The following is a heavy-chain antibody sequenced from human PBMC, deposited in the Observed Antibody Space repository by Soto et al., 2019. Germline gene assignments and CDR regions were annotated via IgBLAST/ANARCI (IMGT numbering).Heavy chain of an antibody. Sequence: SETLSLTCAVYGGSFSGYYWTWIRQSPGKGLEWIGSIYHSGSTYYNPSLKSRVTISVDTSKNQSSLKLRSVTAAETAVYYCARQSVINGNWFDPWGRGTLVTVSS. CDR2: IYHSGST. V-gene: IGHV4-34*01. CDR1: GGSFSGYY. D-gene: IGHD2-21*01. CDR3: ARQSVINGNWFDP. J-gene: IGHJ5*02.